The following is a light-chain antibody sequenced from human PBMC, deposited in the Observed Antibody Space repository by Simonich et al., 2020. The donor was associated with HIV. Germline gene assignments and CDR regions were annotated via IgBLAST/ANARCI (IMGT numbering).Light chain of an antibody. Sequence: IVMTQSPLSLPVTPGEPASISCRSCQSLLHSNGYNSFDWYLQKPGQFTQLLFYLVSKRASGGPDRVSGSGSGTDFTLKSSRVEAEDVGVYYCMQALQTPFGPGTKVDIK. J-gene: IGKJ3*01. CDR1: QSLLHSNGYNS. V-gene: IGKV2-28*01. CDR2: LVS. CDR3: MQALQTP.